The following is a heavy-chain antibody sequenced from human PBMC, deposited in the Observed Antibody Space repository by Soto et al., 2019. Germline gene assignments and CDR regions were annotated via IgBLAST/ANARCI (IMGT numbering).Heavy chain of an antibody. J-gene: IGHJ5*02. V-gene: IGHV4-59*01. CDR2: MSYSGST. CDR1: GGSISRNY. CDR3: ARGGWPTFYDNWFDP. Sequence: SETLSLTCTVSGGSISRNYWSWIRQPPGKGLEWIGYMSYSGSTNYNPSLKSRVTISGDTSKNQFSLRLTSVTAADTAVYYCARGGWPTFYDNWFDPWGQGTLVTVSS. D-gene: IGHD3-16*01.